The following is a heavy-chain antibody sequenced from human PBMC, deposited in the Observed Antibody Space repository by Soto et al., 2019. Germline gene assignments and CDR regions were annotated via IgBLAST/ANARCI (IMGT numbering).Heavy chain of an antibody. CDR3: ARHFGLITHFDY. D-gene: IGHD3-3*01. CDR2: VDSSDSHA. CDR1: GYRFTSYW. Sequence: GGSLKISCKASGYRFTSYWISWVRQTPGKGLEWIGIVDSSDSHANYSPSFQGRVTISVDKSISTAYLQWSSLKASDTAVYYCARHFGLITHFDYWGEGAPVTVSP. J-gene: IGHJ4*02. V-gene: IGHV5-10-1*01.